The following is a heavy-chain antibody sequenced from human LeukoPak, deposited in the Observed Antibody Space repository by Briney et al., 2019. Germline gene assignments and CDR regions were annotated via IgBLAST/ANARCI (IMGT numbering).Heavy chain of an antibody. CDR1: GFTFSSYS. CDR2: ISSSSSYI. CDR3: ARNHSYYGMDV. Sequence: PGGSLRLSCAASGFTFSSYSMNWVRQAPGKGLEWVSSISSSSSYIYYADSVKGRFTISRDNAKNTLYLQMSSLRAEDTAVYYCARNHSYYGMDVWGQGTTVTVSS. J-gene: IGHJ6*02. V-gene: IGHV3-21*01.